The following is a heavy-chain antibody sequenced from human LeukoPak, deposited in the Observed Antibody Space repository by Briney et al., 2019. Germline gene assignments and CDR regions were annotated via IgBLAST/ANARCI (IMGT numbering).Heavy chain of an antibody. V-gene: IGHV3-48*03. CDR1: GLTFSNFK. CDR2: ISDSGRTT. CDR3: GRHGGAFEM. Sequence: GGSLRLSCVVSGLTFSNFKMNWVRQAPGKGLEWVSYISDSGRTTFYADSVKGRFTISRDNAKNSLYLQMNSLTVEDTAVYYCGRHGGAFEMWGQGTMVTVSS. J-gene: IGHJ3*02.